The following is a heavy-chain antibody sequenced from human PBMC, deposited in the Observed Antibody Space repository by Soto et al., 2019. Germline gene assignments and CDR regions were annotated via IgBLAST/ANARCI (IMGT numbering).Heavy chain of an antibody. Sequence: ASVKVSCKTSGYTFNTYGINWVRQAPGQGLELMGWISAYDGKTTYAEKFQGRVTLTTDASTSTAYMELRSLRSDDTAIYYCARDPHEFWTSYWFDPWGQGTPVTVSS. CDR1: GYTFNTYG. D-gene: IGHD3-3*01. V-gene: IGHV1-18*01. J-gene: IGHJ5*02. CDR2: ISAYDGKT. CDR3: ARDPHEFWTSYWFDP.